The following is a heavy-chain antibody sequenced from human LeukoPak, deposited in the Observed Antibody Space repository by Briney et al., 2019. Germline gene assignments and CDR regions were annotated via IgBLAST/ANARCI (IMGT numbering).Heavy chain of an antibody. D-gene: IGHD6-19*01. V-gene: IGHV4-59*01. CDR3: ARAESGGWYGGYYFDY. CDR2: IYYSGST. Sequence: SETLSLTCTVSGGSISSYYWSWIRQPPGKGLEWIGYIYYSGSTNYNPSLKSRVTISVDTSKNQFSLKLSSVTAADTAVYYCARAESGGWYGGYYFDYWGQGTLVTVSS. J-gene: IGHJ4*02. CDR1: GGSISSYY.